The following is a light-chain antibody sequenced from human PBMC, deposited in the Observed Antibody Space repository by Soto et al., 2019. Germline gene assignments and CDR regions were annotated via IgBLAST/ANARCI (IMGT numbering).Light chain of an antibody. CDR2: EVS. CDR3: ISXXXSSXXV. CDR1: SSDVGGYNY. Sequence: QSALTQPASVSGSPGQSITISCTGTSSDVGGYNYVSWYQQHPGKAPKLMIYEVSNRPSGVSDRFSGSRSGNTASLTISGLQAEDESDYYCISXXXSSXXVFGGGTXVT. J-gene: IGLJ3*02. V-gene: IGLV2-14*01.